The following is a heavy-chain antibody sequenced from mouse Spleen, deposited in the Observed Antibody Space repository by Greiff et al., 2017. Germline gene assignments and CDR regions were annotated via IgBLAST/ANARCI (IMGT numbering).Heavy chain of an antibody. Sequence: EVKLVESGGGLVQPGGSMKLSCVASGFTFSNYWMNWVRQSPEKGLEWVAQIRLKSDNYATHYAESVKGRFTISRDDSKSSVYLQMNNLRAEDTGIYYCTRYGYDLHWYFDVWGAGTTVTVSS. J-gene: IGHJ1*01. V-gene: IGHV6-3*01. CDR2: IRLKSDNYAT. D-gene: IGHD2-2*01. CDR1: GFTFSNYW. CDR3: TRYGYDLHWYFDV.